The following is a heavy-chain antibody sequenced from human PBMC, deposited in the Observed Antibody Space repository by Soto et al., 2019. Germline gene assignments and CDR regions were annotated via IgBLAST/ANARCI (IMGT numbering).Heavy chain of an antibody. CDR1: GYTFTSYG. Sequence: ASVKVSCRASGYTFTSYGISWVRQAPGQGREWMGWISAYNGNTNYAQKPQGRVTMTTDTSTSTAYMELRSLRSDDTAVYYCARGNIAVAATRFGPWGQGTLVTVSA. J-gene: IGHJ5*02. D-gene: IGHD6-19*01. V-gene: IGHV1-18*01. CDR3: ARGNIAVAATRFGP. CDR2: ISAYNGNT.